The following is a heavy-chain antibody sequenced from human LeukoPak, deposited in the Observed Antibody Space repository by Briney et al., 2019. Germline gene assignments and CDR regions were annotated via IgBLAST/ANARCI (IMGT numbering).Heavy chain of an antibody. D-gene: IGHD2-15*01. CDR1: GFTFSGSA. V-gene: IGHV3-73*01. CDR2: IDKKDNLYAT. Sequence: GGSLKLSCAASGFTFSGSAVHWVRQSSGKGLEWVGHIDKKDNLYATAYAESVKGRFTISRDNSKDTAFLHMDSLKTEDTALYYCTRDRGTYNWFDPWGQGTLVTVSS. CDR3: TRDRGTYNWFDP. J-gene: IGHJ5*02.